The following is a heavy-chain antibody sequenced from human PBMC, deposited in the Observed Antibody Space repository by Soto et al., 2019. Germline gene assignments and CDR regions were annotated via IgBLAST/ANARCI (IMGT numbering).Heavy chain of an antibody. V-gene: IGHV1-69*12. CDR2: IIPIFATA. J-gene: IGHJ6*04. CDR3: AHGRLGVTNTSGMDA. D-gene: IGHD2-21*02. Sequence: QVQLVQSGAEVKKPGSSVKVSCKASGGTFSSYAINWVRQAPGQGLEWMGGIIPIFATADYAQKFQGRVTITADESTSTATWGLAGLKSRATAWIYGAHGRLGVTNTSGMDAWAKGTTLTFS. CDR1: GGTFSSYA.